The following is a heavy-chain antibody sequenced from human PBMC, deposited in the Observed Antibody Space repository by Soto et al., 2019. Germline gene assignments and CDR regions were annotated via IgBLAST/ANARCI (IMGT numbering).Heavy chain of an antibody. CDR2: IYSGGNT. J-gene: IGHJ5*02. D-gene: IGHD1-1*01. V-gene: IGHV3-66*01. Sequence: EVELVESGGSWVSPGGSLRLSCAVTDFIVGRNFMTWVRQAPGRGLESVAVIYSGGNTHHADSVKGRFTISRDTSKNKLYLQMNSLRVEETALYYCASGFCRGGTWKRHLESWGQGTLVTVSA. CDR1: DFIVGRNF. CDR3: ASGFCRGGTWKRHLES.